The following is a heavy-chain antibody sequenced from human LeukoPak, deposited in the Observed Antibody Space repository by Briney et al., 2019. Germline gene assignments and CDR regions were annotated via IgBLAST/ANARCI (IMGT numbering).Heavy chain of an antibody. Sequence: PGGSLRLSCAASGFGFGQYEMNWVRQAPGKGLEWIAYISVRAATIYYGDSVEGRFTISRDDAKNSLYLQMNGLRVEDTAIYYCAKDSPHYYEVPHGMDVWGQGTTVTV. J-gene: IGHJ6*02. CDR3: AKDSPHYYEVPHGMDV. CDR1: GFGFGQYE. D-gene: IGHD3-22*01. V-gene: IGHV3-48*03. CDR2: ISVRAATI.